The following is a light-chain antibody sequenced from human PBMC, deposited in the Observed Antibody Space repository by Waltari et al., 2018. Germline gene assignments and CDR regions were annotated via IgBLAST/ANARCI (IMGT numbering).Light chain of an antibody. Sequence: ITYRASQSISSWLAWYQQKPGKAPKLLIYKASSLESGVPSRFSGSGSGTEFTLTISSLQPDDFATYYCQQYNSYWAFGQGTKVEIK. CDR1: QSISSW. CDR3: QQYNSYWA. CDR2: KAS. V-gene: IGKV1-5*03. J-gene: IGKJ1*01.